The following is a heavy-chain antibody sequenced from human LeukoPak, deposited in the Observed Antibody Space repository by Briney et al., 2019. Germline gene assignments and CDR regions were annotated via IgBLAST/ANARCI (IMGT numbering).Heavy chain of an antibody. D-gene: IGHD3-22*01. CDR1: GFSLSTSGMC. CDR3: ARIRFGYDSSGYCDY. J-gene: IGHJ4*02. Sequence: ESGPALVKPTQTLTLTCTFSGFSLSTSGMCVSWIRQPPGKALEWLARIDWDDDKYYSTSLKTRLTISKDTSKNQVVLTMTNMDPVDTATYYCARIRFGYDSSGYCDYWDQGTLVTVSS. V-gene: IGHV2-70*11. CDR2: IDWDDDK.